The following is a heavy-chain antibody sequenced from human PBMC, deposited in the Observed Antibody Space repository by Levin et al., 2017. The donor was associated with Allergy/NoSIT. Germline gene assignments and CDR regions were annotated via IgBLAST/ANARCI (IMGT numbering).Heavy chain of an antibody. CDR2: ISSDGART. V-gene: IGHV3-23*01. Sequence: GESLKISCATSGFNFSTYAMNWVRKAPGKGLEWVSTISSDGARTYYADSVKGRFTISRDSSKHTVFLQMNSLRAEDTAVYYCAKGGNVVVAATLGYWGQGTLVTVSS. CDR3: AKGGNVVVAATLGY. J-gene: IGHJ4*02. CDR1: GFNFSTYA. D-gene: IGHD2-15*01.